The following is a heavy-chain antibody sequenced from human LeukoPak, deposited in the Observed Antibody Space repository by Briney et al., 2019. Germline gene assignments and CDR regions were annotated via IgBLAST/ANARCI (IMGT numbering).Heavy chain of an antibody. D-gene: IGHD2-2*01. Sequence: GGSLRLSCAASGSTFSNFAMGWVRQAPGKGLVWLSTISPRGDRTYDADSVRGRFIISRDNSKNTFYLQLNSLRAEDTAVYYCAKVFCSSPRCFVPFDYWGQGTLVSVSS. V-gene: IGHV3-23*01. J-gene: IGHJ4*02. CDR2: ISPRGDRT. CDR3: AKVFCSSPRCFVPFDY. CDR1: GSTFSNFA.